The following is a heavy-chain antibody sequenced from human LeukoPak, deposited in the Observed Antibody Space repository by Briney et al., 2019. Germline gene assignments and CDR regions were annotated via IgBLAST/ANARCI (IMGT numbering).Heavy chain of an antibody. Sequence: ASVKVSCKASGYTFTGYYMHWVRQAPGQGLEWMGWINPNSGGTNYAQKFQGRVTMTRDTSISTAYMELSRLRSDDTAVCYCARDQVPAAMDPDWFDPWGQGTLVTVSS. V-gene: IGHV1-2*02. CDR1: GYTFTGYY. D-gene: IGHD2-2*01. J-gene: IGHJ5*02. CDR3: ARDQVPAAMDPDWFDP. CDR2: INPNSGGT.